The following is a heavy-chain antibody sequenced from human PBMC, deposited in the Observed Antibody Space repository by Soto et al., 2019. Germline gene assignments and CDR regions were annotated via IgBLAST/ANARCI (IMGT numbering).Heavy chain of an antibody. D-gene: IGHD6-19*01. J-gene: IGHJ4*02. CDR3: ARDGIAVAALDY. V-gene: IGHV3-21*01. CDR2: ISSSSSYI. CDR1: GFTFSSYS. Sequence: EVQLVESGGGLVKPGGSLRLSCAASGFTFSSYSMNWVRQAPGKGLEWVSYISSSSSYIYYADSVKGRFTISRDNAKNSLYLQMNSLRAEDTAVYYCARDGIAVAALDYWGQGTLVTVSS.